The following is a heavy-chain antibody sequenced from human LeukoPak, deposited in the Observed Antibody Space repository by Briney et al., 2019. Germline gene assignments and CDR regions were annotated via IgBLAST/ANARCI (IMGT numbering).Heavy chain of an antibody. D-gene: IGHD6-13*01. Sequence: ASVKVSCKASGYMFTRYGISWVRQAPGQGLEWLGWISGYNGNTNYAQKVQGRVTMTADASTSTAYLDLRSLRSDDTAVYYCARALPPSIAAAGSFFQHWGQGTLVTVSS. CDR2: ISGYNGNT. V-gene: IGHV1-18*01. CDR3: ARALPPSIAAAGSFFQH. CDR1: GYMFTRYG. J-gene: IGHJ1*01.